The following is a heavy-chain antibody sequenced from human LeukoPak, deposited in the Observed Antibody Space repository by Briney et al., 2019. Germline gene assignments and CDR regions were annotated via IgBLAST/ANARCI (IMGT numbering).Heavy chain of an antibody. CDR1: EYTLTELS. CDR2: IYPYSGDT. J-gene: IGHJ3*02. V-gene: IGHV1-2*02. Sequence: ASVKVSCKVSEYTLTELSMHWVRQAPGKGLEWMGWIYPYSGDTNYAQNFQGRVTMTRDTSISTAYMELSSLKSDDTAVYYCARDRNSGSSLDIWGQGTMLTVSS. CDR3: ARDRNSGSSLDI. D-gene: IGHD6-6*01.